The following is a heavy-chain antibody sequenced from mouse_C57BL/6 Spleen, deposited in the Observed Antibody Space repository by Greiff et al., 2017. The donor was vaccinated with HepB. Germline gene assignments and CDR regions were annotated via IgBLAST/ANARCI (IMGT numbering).Heavy chain of an antibody. CDR3: ARSLSTMVTTGVAY. V-gene: IGHV2-9-1*01. D-gene: IGHD2-2*01. CDR2: IWTGGGT. Sequence: VHLVESGPGLVAPSQSLSITCTVSGFSLTSYAISWVRQPPGKGLEWLGVIWTGGGTNYNSALKSRLSISKDNSKSQVFLKMNSLQTDDTARYYCARSLSTMVTTGVAYWGQGTLVTVSA. J-gene: IGHJ3*01. CDR1: GFSLTSYA.